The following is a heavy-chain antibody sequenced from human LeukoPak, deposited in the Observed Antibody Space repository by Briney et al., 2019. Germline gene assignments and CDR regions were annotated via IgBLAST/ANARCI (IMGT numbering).Heavy chain of an antibody. CDR2: IRYDGSNK. V-gene: IGHV3-30*02. CDR3: AKDLRVELVLFAFDI. J-gene: IGHJ3*02. Sequence: GGSLRLSCAASGFTFSSYWMSWVRQAPGKGLEWVAFIRYDGSNKYYADSVKGRFTISRDNSKNTLYLQMNSLRAEDTAVYYCAKDLRVELVLFAFDIWGQGTMVTVSS. D-gene: IGHD6-6*01. CDR1: GFTFSSYW.